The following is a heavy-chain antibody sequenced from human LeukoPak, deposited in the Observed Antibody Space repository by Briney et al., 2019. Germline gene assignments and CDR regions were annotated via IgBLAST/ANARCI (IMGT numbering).Heavy chain of an antibody. J-gene: IGHJ5*02. CDR1: GGSISSGGYY. CDR2: IYHSGST. CDR3: ASFRSGYGDYGNWFDP. D-gene: IGHD4-17*01. Sequence: SETLSLTCTVSGGSISSGGYYWSWIRQHPGKGLEWIGYIYHSGSTYYNPSLKSRVTISVDTSKNQFSLKLSSVTAADTAVYYCASFRSGYGDYGNWFDPWGQGTLVTVSS. V-gene: IGHV4-31*03.